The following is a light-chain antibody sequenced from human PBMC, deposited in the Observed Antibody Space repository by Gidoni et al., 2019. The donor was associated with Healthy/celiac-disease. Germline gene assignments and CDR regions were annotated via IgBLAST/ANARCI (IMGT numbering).Light chain of an antibody. V-gene: IGKV3-20*01. CDR1: QSVSSSY. Sequence: EIVLTQSPGTLSLSQGERATLSCRASQSVSSSYLAWYQQKPGQAPRLLIYGASSRATGIPDRCSGSGSGTDFTLTISRLEPEDFAVYYCQQYGSSPFTFGPGTKVDIK. CDR2: GAS. J-gene: IGKJ3*01. CDR3: QQYGSSPFT.